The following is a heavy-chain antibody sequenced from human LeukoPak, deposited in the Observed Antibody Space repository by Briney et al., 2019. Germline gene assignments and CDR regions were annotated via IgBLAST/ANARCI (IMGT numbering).Heavy chain of an antibody. V-gene: IGHV4-39*01. CDR3: ARHGRGTVVTRWFDP. D-gene: IGHD4-23*01. CDR2: IYYSGST. Sequence: SETLSLTCTVSGGSISSSSYYWGWIRQPPGKGLEWIGSIYYSGSTYYNPSLKSRVTLSVDTSKNQFSLKLSSVTAADTAVYYCARHGRGTVVTRWFDPWGQGTLVTVSS. CDR1: GGSISSSSYY. J-gene: IGHJ5*02.